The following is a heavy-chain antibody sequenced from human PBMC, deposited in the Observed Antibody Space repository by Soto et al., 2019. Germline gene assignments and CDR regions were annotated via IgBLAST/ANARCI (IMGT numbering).Heavy chain of an antibody. CDR3: GRLWRYCTSIRCYPGR. V-gene: IGHV4-39*01. D-gene: IGHD2-2*01. J-gene: IGHJ6*04. Sequence: SETLSLTCTVSGGSISSSDYYWGWIRQPPGKGLEWIGSMYYSGSTYHNPSLKSRVTISVDTSENQFPLKLRSVTAADTAVYYCGRLWRYCTSIRCYPGRWGKGTRVTVSS. CDR1: GGSISSSDYY. CDR2: MYYSGST.